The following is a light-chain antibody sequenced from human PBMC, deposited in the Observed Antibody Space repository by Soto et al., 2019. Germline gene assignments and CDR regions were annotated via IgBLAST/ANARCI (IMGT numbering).Light chain of an antibody. Sequence: EIVLTQSPATLSLSPGERATLSCRASQSVSSNLAWYQQKPGQAPRLLIYDASNRATGIPARFSGSGSGTDFTLTISSLEPEDFAVYYCQHLNNWPSFTFGPGTKVDIK. CDR3: QHLNNWPSFT. J-gene: IGKJ3*01. V-gene: IGKV3-11*01. CDR2: DAS. CDR1: QSVSSN.